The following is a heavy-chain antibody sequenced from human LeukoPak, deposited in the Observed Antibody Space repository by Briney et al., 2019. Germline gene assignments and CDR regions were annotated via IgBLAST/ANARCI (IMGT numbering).Heavy chain of an antibody. CDR2: IYYSGST. Sequence: SQTLSLTCTVSGGSISSGGYYWSWIRQHPGKGLEWIGYIYYSGSTYYNPSLKSRVTISVDTSKNQFSLKLSSVTAADTAVYYCARSHTYYDFWSGYYTGSGDYGMDVWGQGTTATVSS. J-gene: IGHJ6*02. CDR1: GGSISSGGYY. V-gene: IGHV4-31*03. D-gene: IGHD3-3*01. CDR3: ARSHTYYDFWSGYYTGSGDYGMDV.